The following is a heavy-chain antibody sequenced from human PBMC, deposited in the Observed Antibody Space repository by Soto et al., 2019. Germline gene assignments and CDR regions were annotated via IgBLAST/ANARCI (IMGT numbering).Heavy chain of an antibody. J-gene: IGHJ4*02. CDR1: GFTLGAYA. D-gene: IGHD6-25*01. CDR3: ARYRLAADLSEFDY. Sequence: EVQLVESGGGLVQPGRSLRLSCTGSGFTLGAYAMSWVSQAPGKGLEWVGSIRSRAYGGTTEYAASVKGRFTISRDASKRIAYLQMDSLKTEDTAMYFCARYRLAADLSEFDYWGQGTLVTVSS. V-gene: IGHV3-49*04. CDR2: IRSRAYGGTT.